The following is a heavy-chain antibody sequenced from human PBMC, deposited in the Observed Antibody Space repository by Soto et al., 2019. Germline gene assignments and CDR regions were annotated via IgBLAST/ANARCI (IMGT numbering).Heavy chain of an antibody. V-gene: IGHV3-74*01. CDR2: IDTDGGGT. CDR1: GFTLGSHR. CDR3: ATVFDL. J-gene: IGHJ5*02. Sequence: DVQLVESGGGLVQPGGSLRVSCAASGFTLGSHRIHWVRQPPGKGLEWVSRIDTDGGGTSYADSVKGRFTISTDNAKNTVYLQINGLRAVDTAVSYCATVFDLWGQGTLVTVSS.